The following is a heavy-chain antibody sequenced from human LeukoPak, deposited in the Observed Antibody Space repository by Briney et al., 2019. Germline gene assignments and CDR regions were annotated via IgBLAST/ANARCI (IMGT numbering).Heavy chain of an antibody. D-gene: IGHD3-22*01. CDR1: AYIFTGCY. CDR3: ARGLYYYDSSGYSNWFDP. V-gene: IGHV1-2*06. CDR2: INPKSGDT. J-gene: IGHJ5*02. Sequence: ASVKVSCKASAYIFTGCYMHWVRQAPGQGLEWMGRINPKSGDTNYAQKFQGRVTMTRDTSISTAYMELSRLRSDDTAVYYCARGLYYYDSSGYSNWFDPWGQGTLVTVSS.